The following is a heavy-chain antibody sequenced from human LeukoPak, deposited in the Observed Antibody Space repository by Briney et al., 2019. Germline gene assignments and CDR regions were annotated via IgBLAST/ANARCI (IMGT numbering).Heavy chain of an antibody. V-gene: IGHV3-11*04. CDR3: ARDSGDRGGVFDY. CDR1: GFTFSDYY. CDR2: ISSSDDST. D-gene: IGHD3-16*01. J-gene: IGHJ4*02. Sequence: PGGSLRLSCAASGFTFSDYYMSWIRQAPGKGLEWVSYISSSDDSTYYADSVKGRFTISRDNAKNSLYLQMNSLRAEDTAVYYCARDSGDRGGVFDYWGQGTLVTVSS.